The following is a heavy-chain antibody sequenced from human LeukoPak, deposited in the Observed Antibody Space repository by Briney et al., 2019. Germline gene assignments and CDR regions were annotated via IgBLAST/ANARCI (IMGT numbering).Heavy chain of an antibody. CDR2: INPNSGGT. D-gene: IGHD1-26*01. Sequence: ASVKVSCKASGYTFTGYYMHWVRQAPGRGLEWMGWINPNSGGTNYAQKFQGRVTMTRDTSISTAYMELSRLRSDDTAVYYCARSDSRATSDFDYWGQGTLVTVSS. CDR3: ARSDSRATSDFDY. J-gene: IGHJ4*02. V-gene: IGHV1-2*02. CDR1: GYTFTGYY.